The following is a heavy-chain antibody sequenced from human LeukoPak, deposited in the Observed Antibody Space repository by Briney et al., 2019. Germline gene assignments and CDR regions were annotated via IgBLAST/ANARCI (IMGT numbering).Heavy chain of an antibody. CDR3: AKRGVSGPWYFDL. J-gene: IGHJ2*01. CDR2: ISSSGSLI. V-gene: IGHV3-21*01. Sequence: PGGSLRLPCTASESSFSSFPMSWVRQAPGRWLEWISSISSSGSLIYYADSLKGRFTVSRDNAKNSLYVQMNSLRAEDTAVYYCAKRGVSGPWYFDLWGRGTLVTVSS. CDR1: ESSFSSFP. D-gene: IGHD5/OR15-5a*01.